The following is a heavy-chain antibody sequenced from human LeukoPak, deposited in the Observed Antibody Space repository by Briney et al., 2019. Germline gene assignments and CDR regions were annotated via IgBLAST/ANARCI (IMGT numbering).Heavy chain of an antibody. CDR1: GYIFTNYW. CDR2: LYPGDSDT. V-gene: IGHV5-51*01. Sequence: GESLKISCKGSGYIFTNYWIGWVRQMPGKGLEWMGILYPGDSDTRYSPSFQGQVTISADRSISTAYLQWSSLKASDTAIYYCARRAEAAEYFNYWGQGTLVTVSS. J-gene: IGHJ1*01. D-gene: IGHD1-14*01. CDR3: ARRAEAAEYFNY.